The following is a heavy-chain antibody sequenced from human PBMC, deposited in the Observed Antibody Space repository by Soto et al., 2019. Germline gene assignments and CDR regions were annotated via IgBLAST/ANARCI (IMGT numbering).Heavy chain of an antibody. J-gene: IGHJ5*02. CDR2: IHPGDSDT. CDR1: GYNFASYW. V-gene: IGHV5-51*01. CDR3: ARLLAEYSASVGP. D-gene: IGHD6-6*01. Sequence: GESLKISCKGSGYNFASYWIGGVRQMPGKGLEWMGIIHPGDSDTRYSPSFRGQVTISADKSTSRAYLQWSSLEASDTAIYYCARLLAEYSASVGPWGQGTMVTVSS.